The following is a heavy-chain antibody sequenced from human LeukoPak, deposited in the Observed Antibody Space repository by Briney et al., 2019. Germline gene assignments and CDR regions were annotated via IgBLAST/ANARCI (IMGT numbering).Heavy chain of an antibody. J-gene: IGHJ4*02. CDR3: SKKGQSEDYGKPG. Sequence: GGSLRLSCAASGFTFSSYSMNWVPQAPGKGLECVSSISRSGGSTYYADSVKGRFTISRDNSKNTLYLQMSSLRADDTAVYYCSKKGQSEDYGKPGWGQGTLVTVSS. D-gene: IGHD4-17*01. CDR1: GFTFSSYS. CDR2: ISRSGGST. V-gene: IGHV3-23*01.